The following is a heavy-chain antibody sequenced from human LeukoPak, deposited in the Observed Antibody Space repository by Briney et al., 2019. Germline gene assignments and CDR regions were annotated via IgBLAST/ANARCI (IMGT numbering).Heavy chain of an antibody. CDR3: AKPPPSDIQLWLNYFDY. Sequence: GGSLGLSCAASGFTFSSYAIHWVRQAPGKGLEWVAVISYDGSNKYYADSVKGRFTISRDNSKNTLYLQMNSLRAEDTAVYYCAKPPPSDIQLWLNYFDYWGQGTLVTVSS. V-gene: IGHV3-30*18. CDR1: GFTFSSYA. J-gene: IGHJ4*02. D-gene: IGHD5-18*01. CDR2: ISYDGSNK.